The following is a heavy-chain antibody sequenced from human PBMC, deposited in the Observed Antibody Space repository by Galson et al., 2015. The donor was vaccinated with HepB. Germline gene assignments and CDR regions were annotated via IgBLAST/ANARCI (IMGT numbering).Heavy chain of an antibody. V-gene: IGHV3-7*01. CDR2: IKQDGSEK. Sequence: SLRLSCAASGFTFSSYWMSWVRQAPGKGLEWVANIKQDGSEKYYVDSVKGRFTISRDNAKNSLYLQMNSLRAEDTAVYYCARDQKQWLVGVAFDIWGQGTMVTVSS. CDR1: GFTFSSYW. CDR3: ARDQKQWLVGVAFDI. D-gene: IGHD6-19*01. J-gene: IGHJ3*02.